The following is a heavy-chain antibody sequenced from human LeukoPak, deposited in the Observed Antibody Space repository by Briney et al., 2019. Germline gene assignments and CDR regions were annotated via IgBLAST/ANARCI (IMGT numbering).Heavy chain of an antibody. CDR3: AREVESGV. Sequence: SETLSLTCTVAGYSISSGCYGAWIRQPPGKGLEWIGSIYHSGSTYYNPSLKSRVTIAVDTYKNQFSLKLSFVTAADTAVYYCAREVESGVWGQGTLVTVSS. V-gene: IGHV4-38-2*02. CDR1: GYSISSGCY. CDR2: IYHSGST. D-gene: IGHD5-24*01. J-gene: IGHJ4*02.